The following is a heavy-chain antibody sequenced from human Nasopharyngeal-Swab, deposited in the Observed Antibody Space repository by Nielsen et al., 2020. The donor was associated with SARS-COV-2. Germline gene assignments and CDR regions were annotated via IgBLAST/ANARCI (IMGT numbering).Heavy chain of an antibody. CDR3: ALAGNYRFDY. CDR2: INSDGSTI. D-gene: IGHD6-19*01. Sequence: GESLKISCAASGFTFSSYWMHWVRQAPGKGLVWVSRINSDGSTINYADAVKGRFTISRDNAKDTLYLQVNSLRVEDTAVYYCALAGNYRFDYWGQGSLVTVSS. CDR1: GFTFSSYW. J-gene: IGHJ4*02. V-gene: IGHV3-74*01.